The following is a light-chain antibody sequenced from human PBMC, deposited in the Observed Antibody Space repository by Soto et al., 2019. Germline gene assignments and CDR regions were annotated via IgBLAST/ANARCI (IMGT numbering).Light chain of an antibody. CDR1: QNIVNY. CDR2: AAS. V-gene: IGKV1-39*01. J-gene: IGKJ1*01. Sequence: DIQMTQSPSSLTASVGDTVTITCRASQNIVNYLNWYQQRPGKAPKLLISAASSLHSGNPSRFSGSGSGTVFTLTISSLQPEDFATYYCQQTYSGRAFGHGTRLEIK. CDR3: QQTYSGRA.